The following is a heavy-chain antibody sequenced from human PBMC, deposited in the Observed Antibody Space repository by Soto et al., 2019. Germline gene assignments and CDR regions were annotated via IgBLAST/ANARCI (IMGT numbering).Heavy chain of an antibody. CDR3: ALGAFGGGYYANFDH. Sequence: QVQLVQSGAEVKKPGSSVKVSCKASGGSFNSHAINWVRQAPGQGLEWMGGFIPVLGTANYAQKFQGRVTITAAISETTAYMELTSLTSEDTAVYYWALGAFGGGYYANFDHWGQGTLVTVSS. J-gene: IGHJ4*02. CDR2: FIPVLGTA. CDR1: GGSFNSHA. V-gene: IGHV1-69*06. D-gene: IGHD3-3*01.